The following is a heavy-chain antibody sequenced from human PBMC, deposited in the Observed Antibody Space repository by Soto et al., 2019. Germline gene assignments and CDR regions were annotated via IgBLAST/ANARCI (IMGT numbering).Heavy chain of an antibody. CDR1: GFTFSSYS. J-gene: IGHJ4*02. V-gene: IGHV3-48*02. Sequence: EVQLVESGGGLVQPGGSLRLSCAASGFTFSSYSMNWVRQAPGKGLEWVSYISSSSSTIYYADSVKGRFTISRDNAKNSLYLQMNRLRDEDTAVYYCVRMGVRGADYWGQGTLVTVSS. CDR2: ISSSSSTI. CDR3: VRMGVRGADY. D-gene: IGHD3-10*01.